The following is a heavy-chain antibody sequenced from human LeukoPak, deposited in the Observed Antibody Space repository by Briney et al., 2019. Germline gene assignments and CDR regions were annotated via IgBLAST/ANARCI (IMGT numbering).Heavy chain of an antibody. J-gene: IGHJ5*02. Sequence: ASVKVSCKASGGTFSSYAISWVRQAPGQGLEWMGRIIPILGIANYAQKFQGRVTITADKSTSTAYMELSSLRSEDTAVYYCARDLGWATTDMQFDPWGQGTLVTVSS. V-gene: IGHV1-69*04. CDR2: IIPILGIA. CDR3: ARDLGWATTDMQFDP. D-gene: IGHD7-27*01. CDR1: GGTFSSYA.